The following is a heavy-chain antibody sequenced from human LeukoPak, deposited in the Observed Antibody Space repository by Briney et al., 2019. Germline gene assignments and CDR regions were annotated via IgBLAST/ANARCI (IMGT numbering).Heavy chain of an antibody. V-gene: IGHV3-11*04. J-gene: IGHJ4*02. D-gene: IGHD3-9*01. Sequence: GGSLRLSCAASGFTFSDYYVSWIRQAPGKGLEWVSYISSSGSTIYYADSVKGRFTISRDNAKNSLYLQMNSLRAEDTAVYYCARDPSFDILTGYDYWGQGTLVTVSS. CDR1: GFTFSDYY. CDR2: ISSSGSTI. CDR3: ARDPSFDILTGYDY.